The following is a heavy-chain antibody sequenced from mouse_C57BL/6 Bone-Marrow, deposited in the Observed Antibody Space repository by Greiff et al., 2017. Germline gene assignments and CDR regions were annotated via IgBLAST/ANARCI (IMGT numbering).Heavy chain of an antibody. Sequence: VQLQQSGAELVRPGASVKLSCTASGFNIKDDYMHWVKQRPEQGLAWIGWIDPENGDTEYASKFQGKATITADTSSNTAYLQLSSLTSEDTAVYYCTDYYGSSSWFAYWGQGTLVTVSA. J-gene: IGHJ3*01. D-gene: IGHD1-1*01. V-gene: IGHV14-4*01. CDR2: IDPENGDT. CDR1: GFNIKDDY. CDR3: TDYYGSSSWFAY.